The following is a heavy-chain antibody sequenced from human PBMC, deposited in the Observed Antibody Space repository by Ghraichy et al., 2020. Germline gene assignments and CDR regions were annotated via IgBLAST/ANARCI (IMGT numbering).Heavy chain of an antibody. CDR3: AKADDSSGYYFNWNFDL. Sequence: GGSLRLSCAASGFSFDDYGMHWVRQAPGKGLEWVSRISWNSGNIGYADSVRGRFTISRDNAKNSLYLQMNSLRPEDTALYYCAKADDSSGYYFNWNFDLWGRGTLVTVSS. CDR1: GFSFDDYG. CDR2: ISWNSGNI. J-gene: IGHJ2*01. V-gene: IGHV3-9*01. D-gene: IGHD3-22*01.